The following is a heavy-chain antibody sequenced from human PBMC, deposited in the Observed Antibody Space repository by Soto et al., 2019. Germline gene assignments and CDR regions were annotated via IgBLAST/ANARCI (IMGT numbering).Heavy chain of an antibody. Sequence: GXSVKVSCKASGATFNFYTSNWVRQAPGLRLESMGRLXPILSLSNSALQFQRRXXLTADKSXXTAPMVPRSLRSDDTAIYYCARGEERVAMPSGYWAQGTLVTV. D-gene: IGHD2-2*01. CDR3: ARGEERVAMPSGY. V-gene: IGHV1-69*02. CDR2: LXPILSLS. CDR1: GATFNFYT. J-gene: IGHJ4*02.